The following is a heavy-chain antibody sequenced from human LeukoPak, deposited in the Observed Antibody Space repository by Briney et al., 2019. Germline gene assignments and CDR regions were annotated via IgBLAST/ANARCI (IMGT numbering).Heavy chain of an antibody. D-gene: IGHD2-15*01. CDR1: GHTLTSYD. J-gene: IGHJ5*02. V-gene: IGHV1-8*01. CDR3: ARGLGYCDGATCSTWFDP. CDR2: MNPNSGNT. Sequence: GASVKVSCKASGHTLTSYDIHWVRQATGQGLEWVGWMNPNSGNTGYAQKFQGRVTMTRDTSISTAYMELSSLKYEDTAVYYCARGLGYCDGATCSTWFDPWGQGTLVTVSS.